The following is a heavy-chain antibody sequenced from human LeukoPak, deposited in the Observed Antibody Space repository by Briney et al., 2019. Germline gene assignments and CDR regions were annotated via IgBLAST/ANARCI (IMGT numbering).Heavy chain of an antibody. Sequence: PSETLSLTCTLSRGSLNYYYWSWIRQPPGKGLEWIGYIYYTGSTNYNPSLKSRVTISIDTSKNQFSLKLTSVTAADTAVYYCARRSSSFVDYWGQGTLVTASS. D-gene: IGHD6-13*01. CDR2: IYYTGST. J-gene: IGHJ4*02. V-gene: IGHV4-59*01. CDR3: ARRSSSFVDY. CDR1: RGSLNYYY.